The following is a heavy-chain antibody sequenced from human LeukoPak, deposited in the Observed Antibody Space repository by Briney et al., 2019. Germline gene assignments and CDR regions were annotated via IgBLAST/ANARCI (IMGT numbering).Heavy chain of an antibody. Sequence: GRSLRLSCAASGFTFSSYAMHWVRQAPGKGLEWVAVISYDGSNKYYADSVKGRFTISRDNSKNTLYLQMNSLRAEDTAVYYCARALGSSWTYYYGMDVWGQGTTVTVSS. D-gene: IGHD6-13*01. CDR3: ARALGSSWTYYYGMDV. J-gene: IGHJ6*02. CDR1: GFTFSSYA. CDR2: ISYDGSNK. V-gene: IGHV3-30-3*01.